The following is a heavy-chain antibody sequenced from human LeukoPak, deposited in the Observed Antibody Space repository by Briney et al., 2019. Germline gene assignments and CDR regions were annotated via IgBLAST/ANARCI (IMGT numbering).Heavy chain of an antibody. D-gene: IGHD3-22*01. J-gene: IGHJ4*02. Sequence: GGSLRLSCAASGFTFSNYAMNWVRQAPGKGLEWVSSISRSNVSIYYANSVKGRFTISRDNARNSLYLQMNGLRADDTAVYYCARTAIGYSDSSGYYFDYWAQGTLVTVSS. V-gene: IGHV3-21*01. CDR1: GFTFSNYA. CDR3: ARTAIGYSDSSGYYFDY. CDR2: ISRSNVSI.